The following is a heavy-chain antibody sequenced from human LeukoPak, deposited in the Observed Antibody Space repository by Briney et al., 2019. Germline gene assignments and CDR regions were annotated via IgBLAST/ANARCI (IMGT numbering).Heavy chain of an antibody. V-gene: IGHV3-7*05. CDR2: IIQDGSEK. Sequence: GGSLRLSCAASGFSFSSFWMSWVRQAPGKGLEWVAKIIQDGSEKYYVDSVKGRFTISRDNAKNSLYLQMNSLRAEDTAVYYCARDSPGIMVFGVVTPNGGQGTLVTVSS. CDR1: GFSFSSFW. CDR3: ARDSPGIMVFGVVTPN. J-gene: IGHJ4*02. D-gene: IGHD3-3*01.